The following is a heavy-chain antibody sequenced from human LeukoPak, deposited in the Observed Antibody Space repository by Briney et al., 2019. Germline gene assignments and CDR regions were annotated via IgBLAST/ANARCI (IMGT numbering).Heavy chain of an antibody. Sequence: GGSLRLSCAASGFTFSSYAMHWVRQAPGKGLEWVAVISYDGSNKYYADSVKGRFTISRDNSKNTLYLQMNSLRAEDTALYYCAKDHDRGFSYLNDYWGQGTLVTVSS. CDR1: GFTFSSYA. CDR2: ISYDGSNK. V-gene: IGHV3-30*04. D-gene: IGHD5-18*01. CDR3: AKDHDRGFSYLNDY. J-gene: IGHJ4*02.